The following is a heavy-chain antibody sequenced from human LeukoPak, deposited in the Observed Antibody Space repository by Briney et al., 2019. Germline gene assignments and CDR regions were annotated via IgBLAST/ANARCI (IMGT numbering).Heavy chain of an antibody. CDR3: ARGFYDILTGNNWFDP. D-gene: IGHD3-9*01. V-gene: IGHV4-4*07. CDR1: GGSISSYY. CDR2: IYTSGST. J-gene: IGHJ5*02. Sequence: SGTLSLTCTVSGGSISSYYWSWIRQPAGKGLEWIGRIYTSGSTNYNPSLKSRVTMSVDTSKNQFSLKLSSVTAADTAVYYCARGFYDILTGNNWFDPWGQGTLVTVSS.